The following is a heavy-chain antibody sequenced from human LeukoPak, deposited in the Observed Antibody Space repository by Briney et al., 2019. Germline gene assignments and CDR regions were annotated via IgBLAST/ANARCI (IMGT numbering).Heavy chain of an antibody. CDR1: GGSFSGYY. D-gene: IGHD3-10*01. CDR2: INHSGST. CDR3: ARGALLWFGESINYFDY. Sequence: SETLSLTCAVYGGSFSGYYWSWIRQPPGKGLEWIGEINHSGSTNYNPSLKSRVTISADTSKNQFSLKLSSVTAADTAVYYCARGALLWFGESINYFDYWGQGTLVTVSS. V-gene: IGHV4-34*01. J-gene: IGHJ4*02.